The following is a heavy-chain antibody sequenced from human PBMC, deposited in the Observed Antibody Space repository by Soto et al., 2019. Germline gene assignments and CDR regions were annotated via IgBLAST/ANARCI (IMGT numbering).Heavy chain of an antibody. Sequence: NPSETLSLTCTVSGGSISDHFWSWIRQPPGKGLEWIGYVYYTGNTNSIPSLKSRVAISVDTSKNQFSLELRSVTAADTAVYYCARGVGNYPWSFNSWGQGTLVTVSS. CDR3: ARGVGNYPWSFNS. CDR1: GGSISDHF. V-gene: IGHV4-59*11. J-gene: IGHJ4*02. D-gene: IGHD3-16*02. CDR2: VYYTGNT.